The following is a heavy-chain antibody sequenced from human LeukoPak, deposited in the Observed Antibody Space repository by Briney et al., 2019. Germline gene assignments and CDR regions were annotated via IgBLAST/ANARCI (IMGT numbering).Heavy chain of an antibody. CDR2: IYTSGNT. CDR3: ATEVYSSSWYDPFNSNWFDP. J-gene: IGHJ5*02. CDR1: DGSISSGNYY. V-gene: IGHV4-61*02. D-gene: IGHD6-13*01. Sequence: PSQTLSLTCTVSDGSISSGNYYWSWIRQPAGKGLEWIGRIYTSGNTNYNPSLKSRVTISVDTSKNQFSLKLSSVTAADTAVYYCATEVYSSSWYDPFNSNWFDPWGQGTLVTVSS.